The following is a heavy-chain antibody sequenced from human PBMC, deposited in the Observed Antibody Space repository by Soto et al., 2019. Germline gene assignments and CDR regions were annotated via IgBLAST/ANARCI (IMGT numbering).Heavy chain of an antibody. V-gene: IGHV4-59*01. CDR1: GDVSITSYY. D-gene: IGHD3-22*01. CDR2: IFYSGST. CDR3: ARTYDSSGYNYGYDY. J-gene: IGHJ4*02. Sequence: SETLSPTCTVSGDVSITSYYWSWIRQSPGKGLEWLGYIFYSGSTSKYNPSLKSRVTISADRSKNQFSLELRSVTAADTAVYYCARTYDSSGYNYGYDYWGQGTLVTVSS.